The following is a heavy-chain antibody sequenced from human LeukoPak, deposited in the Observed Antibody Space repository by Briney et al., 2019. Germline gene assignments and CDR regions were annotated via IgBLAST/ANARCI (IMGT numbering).Heavy chain of an antibody. V-gene: IGHV1-18*01. D-gene: IGHD6-13*01. CDR1: GYTFANFG. CDR3: ARPYSSSWYGAFDI. Sequence: ASVKVSCKASGYTFANFGITWVRQAPGQGLEWMGWISVYNGNTNYAQNLQGRVTLTTDTSTSTAYMELSSLRSEDTAVYYCARPYSSSWYGAFDIWGQGTMVTVSS. CDR2: ISVYNGNT. J-gene: IGHJ3*02.